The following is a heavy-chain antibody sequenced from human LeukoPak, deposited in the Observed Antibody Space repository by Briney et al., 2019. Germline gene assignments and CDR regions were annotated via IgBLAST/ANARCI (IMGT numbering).Heavy chain of an antibody. D-gene: IGHD6-13*01. V-gene: IGHV1-2*02. CDR2: INPNSSGT. Sequence: GASVKVSCKASGYTFTGYYMHWMRQAPGQGLEWMGWINPNSSGTNYAQKFQGRVTMTRDTSISTAYMELSRLRSDDTAAYYCARDFGGQQLVHYFDYWGQGTLVTVSS. CDR3: ARDFGGQQLVHYFDY. CDR1: GYTFTGYY. J-gene: IGHJ4*02.